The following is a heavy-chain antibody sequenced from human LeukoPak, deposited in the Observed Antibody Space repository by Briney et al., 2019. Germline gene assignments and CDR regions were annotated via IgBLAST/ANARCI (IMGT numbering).Heavy chain of an antibody. Sequence: GGSLRLSCAASGFTFSSYGMNWVRQAPGKGLEWVSSLSDGGHSSFYADSVKGRFTIYRDDSQSILYLQMNNLSGDDTALYYCAFSPLGFNYGYAYWGQGTLVTVSS. CDR1: GFTFSSYG. CDR3: AFSPLGFNYGYAY. J-gene: IGHJ4*02. CDR2: LSDGGHSS. D-gene: IGHD5-18*01. V-gene: IGHV3-23*01.